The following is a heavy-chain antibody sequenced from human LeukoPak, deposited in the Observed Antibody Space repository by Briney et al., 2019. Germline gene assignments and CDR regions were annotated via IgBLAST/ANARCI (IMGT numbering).Heavy chain of an antibody. J-gene: IGHJ4*02. CDR2: ISAYNGNT. Sequence: ASVKVSCKASGYTLTSYGISWVRQAPGQGLEWMGWISAYNGNTNYAQKLQGRVTMTTDTSTSTAYMELRSLRSDDTAVYYCARDLRLGELSEYFDYWGQGTLVTVSS. D-gene: IGHD3-16*02. CDR1: GYTLTSYG. V-gene: IGHV1-18*01. CDR3: ARDLRLGELSEYFDY.